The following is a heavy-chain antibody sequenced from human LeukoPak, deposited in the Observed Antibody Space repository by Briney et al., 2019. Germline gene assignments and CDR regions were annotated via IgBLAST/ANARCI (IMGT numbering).Heavy chain of an antibody. J-gene: IGHJ4*02. CDR2: ISGSGGST. Sequence: GGSLRLSCAASGFTFDDYAMHWVRQAPGKGLEWVSAISGSGGSTYYAGSVKGRFTISRDNSKNTLYLQMNSLRAEDTAVYYCAKEALGVFEYWGQGTLVTVSS. V-gene: IGHV3-23*01. CDR1: GFTFDDYA. CDR3: AKEALGVFEY. D-gene: IGHD6-13*01.